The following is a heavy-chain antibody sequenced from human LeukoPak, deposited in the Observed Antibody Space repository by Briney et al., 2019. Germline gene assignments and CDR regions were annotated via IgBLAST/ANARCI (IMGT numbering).Heavy chain of an antibody. CDR1: GFTFSSYW. J-gene: IGHJ4*02. CDR2: IKEDGGEK. CDR3: ARDPYSWSPD. Sequence: PGGSLRLSCAASGFTFSSYWMNWVRQAPGKGLEWVAAIKEDGGEKDYVASVKGRLALSRDNAKNSLYLQMNSLRAEETAVYFCARDPYSWSPDWGEGTLVTVSS. D-gene: IGHD1-26*01. V-gene: IGHV3-7*01.